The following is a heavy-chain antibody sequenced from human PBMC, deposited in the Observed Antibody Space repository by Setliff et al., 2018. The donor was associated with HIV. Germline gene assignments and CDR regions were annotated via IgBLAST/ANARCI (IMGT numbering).Heavy chain of an antibody. V-gene: IGHV4-59*01. CDR3: ARASYYYDSNGYYRGYFDS. J-gene: IGHJ4*02. Sequence: SETLSLTCTVSGGSISSYYWSWNRQPPGKGLEWIGYIHYSGSTNYNPSLKSRVTISVDTSKNQFSLKLTSVTAADTAVFYCARASYYYDSNGYYRGYFDSWGQGTLVTVSS. CDR1: GGSISSYY. D-gene: IGHD3-22*01. CDR2: IHYSGST.